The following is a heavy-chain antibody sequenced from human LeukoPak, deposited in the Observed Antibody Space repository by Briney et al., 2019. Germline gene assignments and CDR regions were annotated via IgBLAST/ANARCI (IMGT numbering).Heavy chain of an antibody. V-gene: IGHV3-23*01. J-gene: IGHJ4*02. CDR2: ISGSGGST. D-gene: IGHD6-19*01. Sequence: HPGGSLRLSCGASGFTFSSYAMSWVRQAPGKGLEWVSAISGSGGSTYYADSVKGRFTISRDNSKNTLYLQMNSLRAEDTAVYYCAIPAVAGRRGNGYWGQGTLVTVSS. CDR1: GFTFSSYA. CDR3: AIPAVAGRRGNGY.